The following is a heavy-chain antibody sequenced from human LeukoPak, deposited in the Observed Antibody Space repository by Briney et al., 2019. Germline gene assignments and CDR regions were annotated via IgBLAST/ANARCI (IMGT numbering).Heavy chain of an antibody. V-gene: IGHV3-48*03. CDR1: GFTFSSYE. J-gene: IGHJ4*02. CDR2: ISSSGSTI. D-gene: IGHD1-26*01. CDR3: AKVLVSRYSGKRDFDY. Sequence: GGSLRLSCAASGFTFSSYEMNWVRQAPGKGLEWVSYISSSGSTIYYADSVKGRFTISRDNAKNSPYLQMNSLRAEDTAVYYCAKVLVSRYSGKRDFDYWGQGTLVTVSS.